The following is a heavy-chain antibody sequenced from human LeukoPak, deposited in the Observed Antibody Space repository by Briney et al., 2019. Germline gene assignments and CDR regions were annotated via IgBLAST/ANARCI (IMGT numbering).Heavy chain of an antibody. CDR3: ARNIAAAGRGNWFDP. CDR2: ISAYNGNT. V-gene: IGHV1-18*01. CDR1: GYTFTSYG. J-gene: IGHJ5*02. Sequence: ASVKVSCKASGYTFTSYGMSWVRQAPGQGLEWMGWISAYNGNTNYAQKLQGRVTMTTDTSTSTAYMELRSLRSDDTAVYYCARNIAAAGRGNWFDPWGQGTLVTVSS. D-gene: IGHD6-13*01.